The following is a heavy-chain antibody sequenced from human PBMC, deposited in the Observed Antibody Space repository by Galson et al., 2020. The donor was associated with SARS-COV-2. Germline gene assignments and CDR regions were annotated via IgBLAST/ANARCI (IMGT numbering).Heavy chain of an antibody. CDR2: IYTSGST. CDR3: ASGPYYDILTGYPDYYYYGMDV. V-gene: IGHV4-61*02. Sequence: SETLSLPCTVSGGSISSGSYYWSWIRQPAGTGLEWIGRIYTSGSTNYNPSLKSRVTISVDTSKNQFSLKLSSVTAADTAVYYCASGPYYDILTGYPDYYYYGMDVWGQGTTVTVSS. D-gene: IGHD3-9*01. CDR1: GGSISSGSYY. J-gene: IGHJ6*02.